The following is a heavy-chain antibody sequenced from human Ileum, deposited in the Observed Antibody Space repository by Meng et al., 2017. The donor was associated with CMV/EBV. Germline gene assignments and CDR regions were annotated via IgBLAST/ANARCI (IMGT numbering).Heavy chain of an antibody. V-gene: IGHV7-4-1*02. CDR1: GYSFISYG. CDR3: TRGAGAHTAKFDF. D-gene: IGHD5-18*01. CDR2: IDTNTGNP. Sequence: CKNSGYSFISYGINWVREAPGQRLEWMGWIDTNTGNPAYAQDFTGRFVFSLDTSVSTAYLQISSLRAEDTAVYYCTRGAGAHTAKFDFWGRGTLVTVSS. J-gene: IGHJ4*02.